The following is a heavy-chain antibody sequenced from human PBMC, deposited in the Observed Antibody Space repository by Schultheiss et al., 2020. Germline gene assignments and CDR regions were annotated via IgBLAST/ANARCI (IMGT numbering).Heavy chain of an antibody. D-gene: IGHD6-6*01. Sequence: GGSLRLSCAVSGFTFSSYAMSWVRQAPGKGLEWVSIIYNGGSVYYADSVKGRFTISRDNSKNTLYLQMNSVRAEDTAVYFCARLSGTSSPYWGQGTVVTVSS. CDR2: IYNGGSV. CDR1: GFTFSSYA. V-gene: IGHV3-23*03. CDR3: ARLSGTSSPY. J-gene: IGHJ4*02.